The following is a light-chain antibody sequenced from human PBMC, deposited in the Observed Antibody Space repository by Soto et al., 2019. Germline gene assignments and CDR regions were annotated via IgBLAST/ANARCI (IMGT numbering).Light chain of an antibody. J-gene: IGLJ2*01. V-gene: IGLV1-44*01. CDR1: SSNIGSNT. Sequence: VLTQPPSASGTPGQRVTISCSGSSSNIGSNTVNWYQQLPGTAPKLVIYSNNQRPSGVPDRFSGSKSGTSASLAISGLQSEVEADYYCVAWDDSLNVYLVFGGGTKVTVL. CDR2: SNN. CDR3: VAWDDSLNVYLV.